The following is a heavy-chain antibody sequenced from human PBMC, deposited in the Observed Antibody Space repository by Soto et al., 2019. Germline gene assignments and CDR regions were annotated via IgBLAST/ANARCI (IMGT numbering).Heavy chain of an antibody. V-gene: IGHV1-69*13. D-gene: IGHD6-13*01. CDR2: IIPIFGTA. CDR1: GGTFSSYA. J-gene: IGHJ6*02. CDR3: ATIQAGYSSSWYRGLYYYYGMDV. Sequence: AASVKVSCKASGGTFSSYAISWVRQAPGQGLEWMGGIIPIFGTANYAQKFQGRVTITADESTSTAYMELSSLRSEDTAVYYCATIQAGYSSSWYRGLYYYYGMDVWGQGTTVTVSS.